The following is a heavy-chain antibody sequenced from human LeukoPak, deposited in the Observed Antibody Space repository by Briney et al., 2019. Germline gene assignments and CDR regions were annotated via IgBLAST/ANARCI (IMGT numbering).Heavy chain of an antibody. Sequence: GGSLRLSCAASGFTVSSNYMSWVRQAPGKGLEWVSVIYSGGSTYYADSVKGRFTISRDNSKNTLYLQMNSLRAEGTAVYYCATEGFGELFPFDYWGQGTLVTVSS. J-gene: IGHJ4*02. CDR3: ATEGFGELFPFDY. D-gene: IGHD3-10*01. V-gene: IGHV3-66*01. CDR2: IYSGGST. CDR1: GFTVSSNY.